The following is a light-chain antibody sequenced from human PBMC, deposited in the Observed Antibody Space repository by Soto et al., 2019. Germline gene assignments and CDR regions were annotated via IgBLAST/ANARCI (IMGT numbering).Light chain of an antibody. V-gene: IGKV3-15*01. CDR2: GAS. CDR3: QQYNNWPT. J-gene: IGKJ1*01. Sequence: TQSPGTLSLSPGDEATLSCKASQAVTSKFLAWYQQKPGQAPRLLIYGASTRATGIPARFSGSGSGTEFTLTISSLQSEDFAVYYCQQYNNWPTFGQGTKVDIK. CDR1: QAVTSKF.